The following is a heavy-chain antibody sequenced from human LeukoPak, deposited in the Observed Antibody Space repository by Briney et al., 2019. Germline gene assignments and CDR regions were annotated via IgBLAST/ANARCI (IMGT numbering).Heavy chain of an antibody. CDR3: ARLPIMVGAPRHFQD. Sequence: SETLSLTCTVSGASISSGSHYWGWIRQPPGKGLEWIASIYYRGSTYDNPSLKSRVTISLDTSKNQFSLKLSSVTAADTAVYYCARLPIMVGAPRHFQDWGQGTLVIVSS. CDR2: IYYRGST. V-gene: IGHV4-39*01. D-gene: IGHD1-26*01. J-gene: IGHJ1*01. CDR1: GASISSGSHY.